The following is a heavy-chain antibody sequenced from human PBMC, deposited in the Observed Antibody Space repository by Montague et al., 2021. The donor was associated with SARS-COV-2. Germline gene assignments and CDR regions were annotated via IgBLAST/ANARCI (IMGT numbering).Heavy chain of an antibody. Sequence: SLRLSCAASGFTFSSYDMHWVRQATGKGLEWVSAIGTAGDTYYPGSVKGRLTISRENAKNSLYLQMNSLRAGDTAVYYCARGVTMVQGVIYYYYGMDVWGQGTTVTVSS. CDR1: GFTFSSYD. D-gene: IGHD3-10*01. CDR2: IGTAGDT. CDR3: ARGVTMVQGVIYYYYGMDV. V-gene: IGHV3-13*04. J-gene: IGHJ6*02.